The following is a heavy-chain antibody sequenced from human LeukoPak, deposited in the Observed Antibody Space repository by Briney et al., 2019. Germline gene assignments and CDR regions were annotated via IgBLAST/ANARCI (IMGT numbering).Heavy chain of an antibody. CDR3: ARERSTSFLFDF. CDR2: IYSSSNYI. Sequence: GGSLRLSCAASGFTFSNYNMNWVRQAPGKGLEWVSSIYSSSNYIYYADSVRGRFTVSRDNAKNSLYLQMDSLRAEDTAVYYCARERSTSFLFDFWGQGILVTVSS. J-gene: IGHJ4*02. CDR1: GFTFSNYN. V-gene: IGHV3-21*01. D-gene: IGHD2-2*01.